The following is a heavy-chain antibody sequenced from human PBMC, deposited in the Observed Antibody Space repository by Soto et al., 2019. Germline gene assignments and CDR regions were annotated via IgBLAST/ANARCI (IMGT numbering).Heavy chain of an antibody. D-gene: IGHD3-16*01. J-gene: IGHJ6*02. CDR3: AKDGGYGLPYYYYGMDV. Sequence: GGSLRLSCAASGFTFSSYAMSWVRQAPGKGLEWVSAISGSGGSTYYADSVKGRFTISRDNSKNTLYLQMNSLRAEDTAVYYCAKDGGYGLPYYYYGMDVWDQGTTVTVSS. CDR2: ISGSGGST. CDR1: GFTFSSYA. V-gene: IGHV3-23*01.